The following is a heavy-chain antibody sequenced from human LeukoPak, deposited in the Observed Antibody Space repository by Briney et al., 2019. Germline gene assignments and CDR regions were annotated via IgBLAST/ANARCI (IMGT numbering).Heavy chain of an antibody. Sequence: ASVKVSCKASGGTFTNYAINWVRQAPGQGLEWMGRIIPILDVTNYAQKFQGRVTITADQSTSTAYMELSSLTPEHTPAHSCATGRGIAILTGFQYWGQGTLVTVSS. CDR3: ATGRGIAILTGFQY. CDR1: GGTFTNYA. D-gene: IGHD3-9*01. V-gene: IGHV1-69*04. J-gene: IGHJ4*02. CDR2: IIPILDVT.